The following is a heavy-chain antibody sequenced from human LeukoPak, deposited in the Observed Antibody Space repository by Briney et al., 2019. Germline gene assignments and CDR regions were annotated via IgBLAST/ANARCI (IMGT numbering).Heavy chain of an antibody. Sequence: ASVKVSCKASGYTFTTYAMHWVRQAPGQRLEWMGWINAGNGNTKYSQKFQGRVTISIDTSVSTAYMELGSLKSEDMAVYYCARVVATGYYYYFDYWGQGTLVTVSS. D-gene: IGHD3-22*01. V-gene: IGHV1-3*03. J-gene: IGHJ4*02. CDR2: INAGNGNT. CDR1: GYTFTTYA. CDR3: ARVVATGYYYYFDY.